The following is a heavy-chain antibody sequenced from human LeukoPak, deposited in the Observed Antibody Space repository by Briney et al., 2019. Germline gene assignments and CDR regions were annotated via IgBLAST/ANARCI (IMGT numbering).Heavy chain of an antibody. CDR1: GGSISSGSYY. Sequence: SETLSLTCTVSGGSISSGSYYWSWIRQPPGKGLEWIGSVYHSGSTYYNPSLKSRVTISVDTSKNQFSLKLSSVTAADTAVYYCATAASYYYDSSGYPAGAFDIWGQGTMVTVSS. V-gene: IGHV4-39*07. J-gene: IGHJ3*02. D-gene: IGHD3-22*01. CDR3: ATAASYYYDSSGYPAGAFDI. CDR2: VYHSGST.